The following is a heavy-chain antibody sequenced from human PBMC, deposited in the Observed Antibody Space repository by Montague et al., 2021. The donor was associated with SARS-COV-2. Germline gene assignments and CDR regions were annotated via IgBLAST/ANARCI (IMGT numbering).Heavy chain of an antibody. CDR2: IYSGGST. Sequence: SLRLSCAASGFTVSSNYMSWVRQAPGKGLEWVSVIYSGGSTYYADSVKGRFTISGHNSKNTLYLQMNSLRAEDTAVYCCARDPLPYYYGSGSYYNDDAFDIWGQGTMVTVSS. CDR3: ARDPLPYYYGSGSYYNDDAFDI. J-gene: IGHJ3*02. V-gene: IGHV3-53*04. D-gene: IGHD3-10*01. CDR1: GFTVSSNY.